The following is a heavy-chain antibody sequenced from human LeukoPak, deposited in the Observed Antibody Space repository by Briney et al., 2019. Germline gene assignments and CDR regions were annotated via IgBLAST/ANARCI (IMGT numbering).Heavy chain of an antibody. V-gene: IGHV4-59*08. CDR1: GGSIGSYY. CDR2: IYYSGST. CDR3: ARLLAPLDAFDI. J-gene: IGHJ3*02. Sequence: PSETLSLTCTVSGGSIGSYYWSWIRQPPGKGLEWIGYIYYSGSTNYNPSLKSRVTISVDTSKNQFSLKLSSVTAADTAVYYCARLLAPLDAFDIWGQGTMVTVSS.